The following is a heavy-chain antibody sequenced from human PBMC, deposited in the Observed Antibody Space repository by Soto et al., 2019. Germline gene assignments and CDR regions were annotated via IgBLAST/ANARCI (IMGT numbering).Heavy chain of an antibody. V-gene: IGHV1-69*06. CDR3: ASGRGKYYYDSSGYFHDAFDI. Sequence: GASVKVSCKASGGTFSSYAISWVRQAPGQGLEWMGGIIPIFGTANYAQKFQGRVTITADKSTSTAYMELSSLRSEDTAVYYCASGRGKYYYDSSGYFHDAFDIWGQGTMVTVSS. D-gene: IGHD3-22*01. J-gene: IGHJ3*02. CDR2: IIPIFGTA. CDR1: GGTFSSYA.